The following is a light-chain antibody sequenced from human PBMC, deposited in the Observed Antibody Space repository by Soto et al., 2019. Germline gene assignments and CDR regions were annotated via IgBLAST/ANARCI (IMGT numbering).Light chain of an antibody. J-gene: IGKJ1*01. CDR2: GAF. V-gene: IGKV3-15*01. CDR1: QSINSN. CDR3: QQYNDWPLT. Sequence: EIVMTQSPVAVSVSPGERATLSCRASQSINSNLAWYQQKPGQAPSLLIYGAFTRATGIPARFSGTGSGTEFTLTISSLQSEDLALYYCQQYNDWPLTFGQGTKVDI.